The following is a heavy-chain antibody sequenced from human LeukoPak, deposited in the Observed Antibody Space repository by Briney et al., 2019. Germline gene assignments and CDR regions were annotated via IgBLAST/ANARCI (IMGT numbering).Heavy chain of an antibody. D-gene: IGHD3-22*01. CDR1: GGSVSIVRYY. Sequence: PSETRSLTCTVAGGSVSIVRYYWSWIRQPPGKGLEWIGYIYYSGSTNYNPSLKSRVTISVDTSKNQFSLKLSSVTAADAAVYYCARAPDYYDSSGYYYEGAFDIWGQGTMVTVSS. J-gene: IGHJ3*02. CDR3: ARAPDYYDSSGYYYEGAFDI. CDR2: IYYSGST. V-gene: IGHV4-61*01.